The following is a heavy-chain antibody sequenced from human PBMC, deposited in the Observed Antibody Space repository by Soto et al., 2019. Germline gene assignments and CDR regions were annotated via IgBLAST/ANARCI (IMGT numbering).Heavy chain of an antibody. J-gene: IGHJ5*02. Sequence: QVQLQESGPGLVKPSETLSLTCTVSGGSISSGDYFWTWIRQHPGRGLEWIGYIHYRGTTSYNPSLKSRVAIFVDTSKNQFSLKLNSVTAADTAVYYCARVWATVTYRFDPWGQGALVTVSS. CDR1: GGSISSGDYF. V-gene: IGHV4-31*03. CDR3: ARVWATVTYRFDP. D-gene: IGHD4-17*01. CDR2: IHYRGTT.